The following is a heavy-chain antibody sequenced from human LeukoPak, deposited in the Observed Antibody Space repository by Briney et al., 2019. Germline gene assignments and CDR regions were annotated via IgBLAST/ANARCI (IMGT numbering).Heavy chain of an antibody. V-gene: IGHV4-59*01. J-gene: IGHJ3*02. CDR2: FYYSGTT. Sequence: PSETLSLTCTVSGGSISSYYWSWIRQPPGQALEWIGYFYYSGTTNCNPSLKSRVTLSVDISKNQFSLNLSSVTAADAAVYYCARGGSLVGATPHDTFDIWGQGTMVTVSS. D-gene: IGHD1-26*01. CDR3: ARGGSLVGATPHDTFDI. CDR1: GGSISSYY.